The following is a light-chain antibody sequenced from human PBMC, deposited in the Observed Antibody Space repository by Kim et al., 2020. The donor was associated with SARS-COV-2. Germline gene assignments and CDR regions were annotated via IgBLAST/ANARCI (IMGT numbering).Light chain of an antibody. CDR3: QAGDSNTMI. CDR2: QDS. CDR1: KLGDRY. Sequence: SYELTQPPSVSVSPGQTASISCSGDKLGDRYPCWYQQQPGQSPVLVIYQDSKRPSGIPERFSGSNSANTATLTISGTQAKDEADYYCQAGDSNTMILGGG. J-gene: IGLJ2*01. V-gene: IGLV3-1*01.